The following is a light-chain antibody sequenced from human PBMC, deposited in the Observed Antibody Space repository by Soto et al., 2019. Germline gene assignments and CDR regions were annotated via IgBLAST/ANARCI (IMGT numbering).Light chain of an antibody. J-gene: IGKJ1*01. CDR1: QSVLYSPNNKNY. Sequence: DIVMTQSPDSLAVSLGERATINCKSSQSVLYSPNNKNYLAWYQQKPGQPPKLLVYWASTRESGVPDRFSGSGSETDFTLTINSLQAEDVAVYYCQQYINAPQTSGQGTKVEI. V-gene: IGKV4-1*01. CDR2: WAS. CDR3: QQYINAPQT.